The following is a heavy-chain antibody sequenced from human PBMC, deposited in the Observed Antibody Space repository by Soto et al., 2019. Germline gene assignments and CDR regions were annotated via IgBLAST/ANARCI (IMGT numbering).Heavy chain of an antibody. V-gene: IGHV1-46*01. J-gene: IGHJ4*02. Sequence: ASVKVSRKASGYTFTRYYMHWVRQAPGQGLEWMGIINPSGGSTSYAQKFQGRVTMTRDTSTSTVYMELSSLRSEDTAVYYCAREGRFIVVVTAVLDYWGQGTLVTVSS. CDR1: GYTFTRYY. CDR2: INPSGGST. D-gene: IGHD2-21*02. CDR3: AREGRFIVVVTAVLDY.